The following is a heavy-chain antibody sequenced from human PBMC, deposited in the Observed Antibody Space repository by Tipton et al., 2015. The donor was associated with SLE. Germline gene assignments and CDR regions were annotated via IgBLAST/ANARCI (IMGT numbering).Heavy chain of an antibody. CDR3: ATRGSSSWYFFDY. D-gene: IGHD6-13*01. V-gene: IGHV4-34*01. Sequence: LRLSCAVYGGPISAYYWSWIRQPPGKGLEWIGEISHTGSTNFNPSLKSRVAISADTSKRQFSLKLSSVTAADTAVYYCATRGSSSWYFFDYWGQGTLVTVSS. CDR1: GGPISAYY. CDR2: ISHTGST. J-gene: IGHJ4*02.